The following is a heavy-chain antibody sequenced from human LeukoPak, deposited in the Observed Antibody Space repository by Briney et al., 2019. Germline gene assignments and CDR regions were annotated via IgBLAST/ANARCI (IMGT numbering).Heavy chain of an antibody. CDR2: IVVGSGNT. V-gene: IGHV1-58*02. Sequence: GASVKVSCKASGFTFTSSAMQWVRQARGQRLEWIGWIVVGSGNTNYAQKFQERVTITRDMSTSTAYMELSSLRSEDTAVYYCAADPYYYDSSCFYYYYGMDVWGQGTTVTVSS. CDR1: GFTFTSSA. D-gene: IGHD3-22*01. J-gene: IGHJ6*02. CDR3: AADPYYYDSSCFYYYYGMDV.